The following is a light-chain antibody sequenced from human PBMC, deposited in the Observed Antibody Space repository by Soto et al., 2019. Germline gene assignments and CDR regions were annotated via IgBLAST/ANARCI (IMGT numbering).Light chain of an antibody. Sequence: QSVLTQPASVSGSLGQSITMSCTATSTDVGGYNFVSWYQQHPDKAPKLLIYEVTNRPSGVSNRFSGSKSGNTASLTISGLQAEDEADYSCSSYTSTGTPVFGTGTKVTVL. J-gene: IGLJ1*01. CDR2: EVT. CDR3: SSYTSTGTPV. CDR1: STDVGGYNF. V-gene: IGLV2-14*01.